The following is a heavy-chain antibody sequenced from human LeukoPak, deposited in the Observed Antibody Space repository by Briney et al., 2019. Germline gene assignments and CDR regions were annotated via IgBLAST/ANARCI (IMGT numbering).Heavy chain of an antibody. Sequence: SVKVSCKASGGTFSSYAISWVRQAPGQGLEWMGGIIPIFGTANYAQKFQGRVTITADESTSTAYMELSSLRSEDTAVYYCARVPPPKDYGSGSYVDYWGQGTLVTVSS. V-gene: IGHV1-69*13. CDR3: ARVPPPKDYGSGSYVDY. D-gene: IGHD3-10*01. CDR2: IIPIFGTA. CDR1: GGTFSSYA. J-gene: IGHJ4*02.